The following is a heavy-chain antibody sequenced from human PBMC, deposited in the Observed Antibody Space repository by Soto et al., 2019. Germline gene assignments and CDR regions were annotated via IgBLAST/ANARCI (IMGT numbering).Heavy chain of an antibody. CDR3: ARHDCISTSCYYYYYYCLDV. CDR2: IIPILDTA. Sequence: QVQLVQSGAEVKKPGSSVKVSCKTSGGTFSSYAISWVRQAPGQGLEWMGGIIPILDTANYAQKFQGRVTITADESTGTAYMVLSRLRCEETAVYYCARHDCISTSCYYYYYYCLDVWGQGTTVTVSS. D-gene: IGHD2-2*01. V-gene: IGHV1-69*12. J-gene: IGHJ6*02. CDR1: GGTFSSYA.